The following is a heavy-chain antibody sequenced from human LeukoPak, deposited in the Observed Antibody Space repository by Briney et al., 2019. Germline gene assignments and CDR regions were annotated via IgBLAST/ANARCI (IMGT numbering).Heavy chain of an antibody. D-gene: IGHD1-26*01. Sequence: ASVKVSCKASGYTFCGYYINWVRQAPGQRLEWRGWINPNSGGTNYAQKFQGRVKMTRDTSISTVYMEMSRLRYDDTTVYYCARPYFQWELRYWGPGTLVTVSS. V-gene: IGHV1-2*02. CDR1: GYTFCGYY. CDR3: ARPYFQWELRY. CDR2: INPNSGGT. J-gene: IGHJ4*02.